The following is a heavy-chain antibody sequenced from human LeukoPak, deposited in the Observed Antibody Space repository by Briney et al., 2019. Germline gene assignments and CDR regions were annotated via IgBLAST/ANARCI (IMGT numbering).Heavy chain of an antibody. Sequence: PGGSLRLSCAASGFTFSSSAMSWVRQVPGKGLEWVSGISASGGSTYYADSVKGRFTISRDNSKNTLYLQMNSLRAEDTAVYYCAKDPPGIAAAVDYWGQGTLVTVSS. J-gene: IGHJ4*02. D-gene: IGHD6-13*01. CDR3: AKDPPGIAAAVDY. CDR1: GFTFSSSA. V-gene: IGHV3-23*01. CDR2: ISASGGST.